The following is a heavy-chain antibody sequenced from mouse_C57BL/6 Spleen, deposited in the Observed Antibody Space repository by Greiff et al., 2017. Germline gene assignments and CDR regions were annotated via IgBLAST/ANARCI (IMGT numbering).Heavy chain of an antibody. CDR3: VRHWANWDAMDY. V-gene: IGHV10-1*01. D-gene: IGHD4-1*01. Sequence: EVQLVESGGGLVQPKGSLKLSCAASGFSFNTYAMNWVRQAPGKGLEWVARIRSKSNNYATYYADSVKDRFTISRDDSESMLYLQMNNLKTEDTAMYYCVRHWANWDAMDYWGQGTSVTVSS. J-gene: IGHJ4*01. CDR2: IRSKSNNYAT. CDR1: GFSFNTYA.